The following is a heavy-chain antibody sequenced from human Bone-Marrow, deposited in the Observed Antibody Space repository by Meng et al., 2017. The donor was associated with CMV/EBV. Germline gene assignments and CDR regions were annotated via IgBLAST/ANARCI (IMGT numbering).Heavy chain of an antibody. J-gene: IGHJ6*02. CDR2: ISSSSSYI. CDR3: ARGRRSITIFGVVIMHGMDV. D-gene: IGHD3-3*01. V-gene: IGHV3-21*04. CDR1: GFTFSSYS. Sequence: GESLKISCAASGFTFSSYSMNWVRQAPGKGLEWVSSISSSSSYIYYADSVKGRFTISRDNAKNSLYLQMNSLRAEDTAVYYCARGRRSITIFGVVIMHGMDVWGQGTTATVSS.